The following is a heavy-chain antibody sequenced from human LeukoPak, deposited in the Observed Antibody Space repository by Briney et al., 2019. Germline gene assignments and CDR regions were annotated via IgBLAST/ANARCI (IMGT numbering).Heavy chain of an antibody. J-gene: IGHJ3*01. V-gene: IGHV1-8*01. Sequence: ASVKVSCKASGYTFTSYDINWVRQATGQGLEWMGWMNPNSGNTGYAQKFQGRVTMTRDTSIGTAYMELSSLRSDDTALYYCARPYYESSGLYVDAFDFWGQGTMVTVSS. CDR1: GYTFTSYD. CDR3: ARPYYESSGLYVDAFDF. CDR2: MNPNSGNT. D-gene: IGHD3-22*01.